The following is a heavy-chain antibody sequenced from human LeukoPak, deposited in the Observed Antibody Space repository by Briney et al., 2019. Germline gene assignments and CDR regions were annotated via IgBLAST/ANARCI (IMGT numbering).Heavy chain of an antibody. CDR1: GFTFSSYA. D-gene: IGHD3-22*01. V-gene: IGHV3-23*01. J-gene: IGHJ4*02. CDR3: AKLGTGKCMIVVVTFDY. Sequence: GGSLRLSCAAPGFTFSSYAMSWVRQAPGKGLEWVSAISGSGGSTYYADYVKGRFTISRDNSKNTLYLQMNSRRAGDTAVYYCAKLGTGKCMIVVVTFDYWGQGTLVTVSS. CDR2: ISGSGGST.